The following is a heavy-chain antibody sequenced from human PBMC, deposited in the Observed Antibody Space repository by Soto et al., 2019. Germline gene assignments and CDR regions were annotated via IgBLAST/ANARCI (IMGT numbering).Heavy chain of an antibody. CDR3: SCGSPFIVHAY. Sequence: GGSLRLSCAVSGFIFSRYSMNWVRQAPGKGLEWVSSIGTSGSYIYDTDSVKGRFTISRDNTKDSLYLQMNSLRAEDTAIYYCSCGSPFIVHAYSGQG. CDR1: GFIFSRYS. J-gene: IGHJ4*02. D-gene: IGHD1-26*01. CDR2: IGTSGSYI. V-gene: IGHV3-21*01.